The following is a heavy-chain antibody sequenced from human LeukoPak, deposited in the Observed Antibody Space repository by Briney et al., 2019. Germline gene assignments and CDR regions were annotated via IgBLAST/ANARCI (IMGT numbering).Heavy chain of an antibody. CDR1: GLTFTRYW. CDR3: ARGHSSGWYDQYYFDH. CDR2: LMYDGSER. Sequence: GGCLRPSCLPSGLTFTRYWMTWVRQAAGEGLEWVAKLMYDGSERDYVDSVKSRFTISRDNAKNSVYLQMNSLRAEDTAVYYCARGHSSGWYDQYYFDHWGQGTPVTVSS. V-gene: IGHV3-7*01. D-gene: IGHD6-19*01. J-gene: IGHJ4*02.